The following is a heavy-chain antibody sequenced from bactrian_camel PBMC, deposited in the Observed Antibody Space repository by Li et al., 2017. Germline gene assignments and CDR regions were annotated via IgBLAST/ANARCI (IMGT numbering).Heavy chain of an antibody. CDR2: IEGDGET. Sequence: VQLVESGGGLVQPGGSLRLSCAASGFTFSRSVMTWVRQAPGKGLEWVATIEGDGETYYPDSVKDRFTVSRDNAKNMVYLRLNSLQSEDMAAYYCTKDGAATWPGSMDYWGQGTQVTVS. CDR3: TKDGAATWPGSMDY. CDR1: GFTFSRSV. V-gene: IGHV3S10*01. D-gene: IGHD1*01. J-gene: IGHJ4*01.